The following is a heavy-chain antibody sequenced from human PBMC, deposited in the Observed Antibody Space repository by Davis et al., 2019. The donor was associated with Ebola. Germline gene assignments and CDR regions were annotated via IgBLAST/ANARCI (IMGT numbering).Heavy chain of an antibody. CDR2: MNPNSGNT. D-gene: IGHD2-21*01. V-gene: IGHV1-8*01. CDR3: ARCTAGTLFYYGMDV. J-gene: IGHJ6*02. Sequence: ASVKVSCKASGYTFTSYDINWLRQATGHGLAWMGWMNPNSGNTGYAQKFQGRVTITRNTSISTAYMELSSLRSEDTAVYYCARCTAGTLFYYGMDVWGQGTTVTVSS. CDR1: GYTFTSYD.